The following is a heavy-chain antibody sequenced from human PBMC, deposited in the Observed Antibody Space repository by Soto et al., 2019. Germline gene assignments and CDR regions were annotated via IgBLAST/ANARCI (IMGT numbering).Heavy chain of an antibody. CDR2: ISSSSSYI. CDR1: GFTFSSYS. D-gene: IGHD3-3*01. Sequence: PGGSLRLSCAASGFTFSSYSMNWVRQAPGKGLEWVSSISSSSSYIYYADSVKGRFTISRDNAKNSLYLQMNSLRAEDTAVYYCARVVYDFWSGPAPYGMDVWGQGTTVTVSS. V-gene: IGHV3-21*01. CDR3: ARVVYDFWSGPAPYGMDV. J-gene: IGHJ6*02.